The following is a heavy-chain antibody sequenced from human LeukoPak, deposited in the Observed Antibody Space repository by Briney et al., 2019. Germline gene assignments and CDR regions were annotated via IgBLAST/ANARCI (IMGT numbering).Heavy chain of an antibody. CDR3: AKALTRAAAAGTGLLNWFDP. V-gene: IGHV3-9*01. CDR2: ISWNSGSI. Sequence: GRSLRLSCAASGFTFDDYAMHWVRQAPGKGLEWVSGISWNSGSIGYADSVKGRFTISRDNAKNSLYLQMNSLRAEDTALYYCAKALTRAAAAGTGLLNWFDPWGQGTPVTVSS. D-gene: IGHD6-13*01. CDR1: GFTFDDYA. J-gene: IGHJ5*02.